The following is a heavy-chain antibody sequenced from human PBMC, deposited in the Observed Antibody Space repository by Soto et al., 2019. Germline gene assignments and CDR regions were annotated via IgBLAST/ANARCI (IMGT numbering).Heavy chain of an antibody. V-gene: IGHV3-43*01. J-gene: IGHJ6*02. D-gene: IGHD5-12*01. CDR1: GFTFDDYT. CDR2: ISWDGGST. CDR3: AKDMRDVDISSGDDYYGMDV. Sequence: GGSLRLSCAASGFTFDDYTMHWVRQAPGKGLEWVSLISWDGGSTYYADSVKGRLTISRDNSKNSLYLQMNSLRTEDTALYYCAKDMRDVDISSGDDYYGMDVWGQGTTVTVSS.